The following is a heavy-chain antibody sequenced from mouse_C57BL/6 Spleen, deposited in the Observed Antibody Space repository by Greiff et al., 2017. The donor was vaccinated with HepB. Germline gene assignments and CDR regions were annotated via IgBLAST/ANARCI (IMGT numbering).Heavy chain of an antibody. CDR1: GFTFSSYG. D-gene: IGHD4-1*01. Sequence: EVQVVESGGDLVKPGGSLKLSCAASGFTFSSYGMSWVRQTPDKRLEWVATISSGGSYTYYPDSVKGRFTISRDNAKNTLYLQMSSLKSEDTAMYYCARDWFDYWGQGTTLTVSS. CDR3: ARDWFDY. J-gene: IGHJ2*01. CDR2: ISSGGSYT. V-gene: IGHV5-6*01.